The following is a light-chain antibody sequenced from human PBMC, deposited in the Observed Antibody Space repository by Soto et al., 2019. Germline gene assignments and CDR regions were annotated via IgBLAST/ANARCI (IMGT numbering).Light chain of an antibody. J-gene: IGKJ1*01. V-gene: IGKV3-11*01. CDR1: QSVSRY. Sequence: EIVLTQSPATLSLSPGERATLSCRASQSVSRYLVWYQQKPGQAPRLLIDNTSNRATGIPARFSGSGSGTDFTLTISSLEPEDFAVYYCHQRNDWPWTFGQGTKV. CDR2: NTS. CDR3: HQRNDWPWT.